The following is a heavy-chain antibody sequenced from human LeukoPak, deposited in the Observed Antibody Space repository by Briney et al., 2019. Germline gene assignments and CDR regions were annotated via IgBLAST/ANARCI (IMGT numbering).Heavy chain of an antibody. Sequence: PGGSLRLSCAASGFTFSSYAIHWCRQAPGKGLEWVAVISYDGSNKYYADSVKGRVTISRDNSKNTLYLQMNSLRAEDTAVYYCARCYYGSGSYYNFPLYYYGMDLWGQGTTVTVSS. D-gene: IGHD3-10*01. V-gene: IGHV3-30*04. J-gene: IGHJ6*02. CDR3: ARCYYGSGSYYNFPLYYYGMDL. CDR1: GFTFSSYA. CDR2: ISYDGSNK.